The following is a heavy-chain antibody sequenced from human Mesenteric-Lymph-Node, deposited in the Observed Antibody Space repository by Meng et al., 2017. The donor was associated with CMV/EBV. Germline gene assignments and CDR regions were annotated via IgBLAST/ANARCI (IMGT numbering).Heavy chain of an antibody. CDR1: GGSISSYY. D-gene: IGHD3-3*01. Sequence: SETLSLTCTVSGGSISSYYWSWIRQPPGKGLEWIGYIYYSGSTNYNPSLKSRVTISVDTSKNQFSLRLTSVTAADTAVYFCARGVDFWSGYLDSWGQGTLVTVSS. CDR3: ARGVDFWSGYLDS. CDR2: IYYSGST. V-gene: IGHV4-59*08. J-gene: IGHJ4*02.